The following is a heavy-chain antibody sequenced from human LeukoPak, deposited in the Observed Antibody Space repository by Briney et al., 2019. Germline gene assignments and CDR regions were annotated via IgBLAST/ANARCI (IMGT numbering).Heavy chain of an antibody. Sequence: SETLSLTCAVYGGSFSGYYWSWIRQPPGKGLEWIGEINHSGSTNYNPSLKSRVTISVDTSKNQFSLKLSSVTAADTAVYYWERGGGGIQLWFFDYWGQGTLVTVSS. CDR1: GGSFSGYY. CDR3: ERGGGGIQLWFFDY. V-gene: IGHV4-34*01. CDR2: INHSGST. D-gene: IGHD5-18*01. J-gene: IGHJ4*02.